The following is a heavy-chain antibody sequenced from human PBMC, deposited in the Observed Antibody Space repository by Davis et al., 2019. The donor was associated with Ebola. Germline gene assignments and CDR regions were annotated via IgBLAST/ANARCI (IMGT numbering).Heavy chain of an antibody. Sequence: SVKVSCKASGGTFSSYAISWVRQAPGQGLEWMGRIIPILGIANYAQKFQGRVTMTRDTSTSTVYMELSSLRSEDTAVYYCARSRGVVVVANPFDPWGQGTLVTVSS. V-gene: IGHV1-69*04. J-gene: IGHJ5*02. D-gene: IGHD2-15*01. CDR2: IIPILGIA. CDR3: ARSRGVVVVANPFDP. CDR1: GGTFSSYA.